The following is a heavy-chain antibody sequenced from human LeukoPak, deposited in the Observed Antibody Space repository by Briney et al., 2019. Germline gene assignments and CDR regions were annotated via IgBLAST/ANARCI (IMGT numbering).Heavy chain of an antibody. CDR1: GFTFSSYG. CDR3: LVGVVIQNWFDP. Sequence: GGSLRLSCAASGFTFSSYGMHWVRLAPGKGLEWVAVISYDGSNKYYADSVKGRFTISRDNSKNTLYLQMNSLRAEDTAVYYALVGVVIQNWFDPWGQGTLVTVSS. J-gene: IGHJ5*02. D-gene: IGHD3-3*01. CDR2: ISYDGSNK. V-gene: IGHV3-30*03.